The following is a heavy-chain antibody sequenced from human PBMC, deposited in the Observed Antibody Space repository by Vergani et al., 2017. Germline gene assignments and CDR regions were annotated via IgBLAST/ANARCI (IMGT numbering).Heavy chain of an antibody. CDR1: GGSFSGYY. CDR2: INHSGST. CDR3: ARSLVAGKGGY. D-gene: IGHD6-19*01. J-gene: IGHJ4*02. V-gene: IGHV4-34*01. Sequence: QVQLQQWGAGLLKPSETLSLTCAVYGGSFSGYYWSWIRQPPGKGLEWIGEINHSGSTNYNPSLKSRVTISVDTSKNQFSLKLSSVTAADTAVYYCARSLVAGKGGYWGQGTRVAVSS.